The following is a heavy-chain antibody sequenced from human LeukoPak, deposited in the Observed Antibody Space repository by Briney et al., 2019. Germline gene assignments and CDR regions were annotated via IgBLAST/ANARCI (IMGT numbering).Heavy chain of an antibody. CDR1: GFTVSSNY. Sequence: GGSLRLSCAASGFTVSSNYMSWVRQAPGKGLEWVSVIYSGGSTYYADSVKGRFTISRDNSKNTLYLQMNSLRAEDTAVYYCARGVAGLGELSPYDAFDIWGQGTMVTVSS. J-gene: IGHJ3*02. V-gene: IGHV3-66*01. CDR3: ARGVAGLGELSPYDAFDI. D-gene: IGHD3-16*02. CDR2: IYSGGST.